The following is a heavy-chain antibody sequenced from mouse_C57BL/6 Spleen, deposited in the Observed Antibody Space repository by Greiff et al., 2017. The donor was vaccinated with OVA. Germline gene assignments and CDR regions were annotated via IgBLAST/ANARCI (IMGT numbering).Heavy chain of an antibody. Sequence: QVQLQQSGPELVKPGASVKISCKASGYTFTDYYINWVKQRPGQGLEWIGRIYPGSGNTKYNEKFKGKATLTVDTSSSTAYMQLSSLTSEDSAVYFCARGDYDFDYWGQGTTLTVSS. CDR1: GYTFTDYY. J-gene: IGHJ2*01. CDR3: ARGDYDFDY. CDR2: IYPGSGNT. D-gene: IGHD2-4*01. V-gene: IGHV1-84*01.